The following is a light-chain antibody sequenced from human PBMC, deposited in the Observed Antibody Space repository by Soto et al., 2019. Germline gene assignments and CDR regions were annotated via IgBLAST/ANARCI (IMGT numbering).Light chain of an antibody. J-gene: IGKJ3*01. Sequence: DIQMNQSPSSLSASVGDRVTITCQASQDIRSYLNWYQHKPGKAPELLIYDASNLQTGVPSRFSGTGSGTDFTFTITSLQPEDVATYYCQQYDDLIPLTFGPGTKVHIK. V-gene: IGKV1-33*01. CDR2: DAS. CDR1: QDIRSY. CDR3: QQYDDLIPLT.